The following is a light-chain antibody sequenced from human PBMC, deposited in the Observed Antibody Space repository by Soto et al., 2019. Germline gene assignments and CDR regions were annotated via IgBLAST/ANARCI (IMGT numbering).Light chain of an antibody. V-gene: IGLV2-8*01. Sequence: QSALTQPPSASGSPGQSVAISCTGTSSDVGVYNYVSWYQQHPGKAPKLMIYEVNKRPSGVPDRFSGSKSGNTASLTVSGLQAEDEADYYCSSYAGSSNVFGTGTKVPV. CDR1: SSDVGVYNY. CDR2: EVN. CDR3: SSYAGSSNV. J-gene: IGLJ1*01.